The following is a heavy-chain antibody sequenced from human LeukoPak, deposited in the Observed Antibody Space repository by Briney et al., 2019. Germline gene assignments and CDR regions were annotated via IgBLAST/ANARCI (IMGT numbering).Heavy chain of an antibody. D-gene: IGHD3-22*01. CDR1: GGSLSSYY. CDR3: ASGIDRNWFDP. J-gene: IGHJ5*02. V-gene: IGHV4-34*01. CDR2: INHSGST. Sequence: PSETLSLTCTVSGGSLSSYYWSWIRQPPGKGLEWIGEINHSGSTNYNPSLKSRVTISVDTSKNQFSLKLSSVTAADTAVYYCASGIDRNWFDPWGQGTLVTVSS.